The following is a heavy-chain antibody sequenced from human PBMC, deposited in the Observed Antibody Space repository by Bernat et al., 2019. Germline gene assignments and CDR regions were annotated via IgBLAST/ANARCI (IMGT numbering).Heavy chain of an antibody. CDR1: GFTFSSDG. CDR3: AKDRSSSWTFDY. CDR2: ISYDGDKK. J-gene: IGHJ4*02. V-gene: IGHV3-30*18. Sequence: QVQLVESGGGVVQPGRPLRLSCAASGFTFSSDGMHWVRQAPGKGLEWVTFISYDGDKKYYADSVKGRFTISRDNSKNTLSLQMSSLRAEDTAVCYCAKDRSSSWTFDYWGQGTLVIVSS. D-gene: IGHD6-13*01.